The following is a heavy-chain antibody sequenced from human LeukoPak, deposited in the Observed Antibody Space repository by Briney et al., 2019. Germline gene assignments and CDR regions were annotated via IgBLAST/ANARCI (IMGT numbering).Heavy chain of an antibody. Sequence: SETLSLTCAVSGYSISSGFYWGWIRQPPGKGLEWIGSIYHSGSTYYNPSLKSRVTISVDTSKNQFSLKLSSVTAADTAVYYCARTYGSGSTSPHYWGQGTLVTVSS. CDR1: GYSISSGFY. CDR2: IYHSGST. V-gene: IGHV4-38-2*01. CDR3: ARTYGSGSTSPHY. J-gene: IGHJ4*02. D-gene: IGHD3-10*01.